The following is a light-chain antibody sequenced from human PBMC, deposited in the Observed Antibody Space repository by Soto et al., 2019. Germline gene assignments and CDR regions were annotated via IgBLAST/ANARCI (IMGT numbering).Light chain of an antibody. CDR2: GAS. CDR1: QSVNSN. CDR3: QEYNTWPWT. V-gene: IGKV3-15*01. Sequence: ETVMTQSPATMSVSPGERATLSCRASQSVNSNLAWYQQKLGQAPWVLIFGASTRATGIPARFSGSGSGTEVSLTINSLQSEDFAGYYCQEYNTWPWTFGQGTKVEIK. J-gene: IGKJ1*01.